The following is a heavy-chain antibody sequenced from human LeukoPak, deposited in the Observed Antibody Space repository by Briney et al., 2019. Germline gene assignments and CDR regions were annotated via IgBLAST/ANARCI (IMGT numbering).Heavy chain of an antibody. D-gene: IGHD3-22*01. CDR3: AREIYYDSSAYDY. CDR2: VYHSGSI. V-gene: IGHV4-38-2*02. J-gene: IGHJ4*02. Sequence: SGTLSLTCTVSGDSLVSGHYWGWIRQPPGQGLEWVGSVYHSGSIYYNPSLKSRVIMSVDTSKNQFSLKLSSLTAADTAIYYCAREIYYDSSAYDYWGQGTLVTVSS. CDR1: GDSLVSGHY.